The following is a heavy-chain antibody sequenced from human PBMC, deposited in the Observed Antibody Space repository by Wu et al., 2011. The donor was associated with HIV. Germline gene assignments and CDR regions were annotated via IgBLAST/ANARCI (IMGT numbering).Heavy chain of an antibody. D-gene: IGHD6-13*01. J-gene: IGHJ6*02. V-gene: IGHV1-8*03. CDR1: GYTFSSYD. CDR3: ARGPYSSSWNYYYGMDV. CDR2: MNPKSGNT. Sequence: GSSVKVSCKASGYTFSSYDVNWVRQATGQGLEWMGWMNPKSGNTGYAQKFQGRVIITRNTSISTAYMELSSLRSEDTAVYYCARGPYSSSWNYYYGMDVWGQGTTVSVSS.